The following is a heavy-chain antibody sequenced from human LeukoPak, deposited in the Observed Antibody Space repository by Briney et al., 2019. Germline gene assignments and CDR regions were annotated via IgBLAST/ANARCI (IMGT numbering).Heavy chain of an antibody. Sequence: PSQTLSLTCTVSGGSISSGDYYWSWIRQPPGKGLEWIGYIYYSGSTYYNPSLKSRVTISVDTSKNQFYLKLSSVTAADTAVYYCARNLQYGVDAWWFDPWGQGTLVIVSS. CDR2: IYYSGST. D-gene: IGHD4-11*01. V-gene: IGHV4-30-4*08. CDR1: GGSISSGDYY. J-gene: IGHJ5*02. CDR3: ARNLQYGVDAWWFDP.